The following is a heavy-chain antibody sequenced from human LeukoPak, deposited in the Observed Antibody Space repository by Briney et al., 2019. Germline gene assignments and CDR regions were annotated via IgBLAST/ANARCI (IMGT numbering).Heavy chain of an antibody. V-gene: IGHV3-23*01. CDR3: AKDRRISYYSDY. CDR1: GFTFRSYA. CDR2: ISGSGGST. D-gene: IGHD3-16*01. Sequence: PGGSLRLSCAASGFTFRSYAMSWVRQAPGKGLEWVSAISGSGGSTYYADSVKGRFTISRDNSKNTLYLQMNSLRAEDTAVYYCAKDRRISYYSDYWGQGTLVTVSS. J-gene: IGHJ4*02.